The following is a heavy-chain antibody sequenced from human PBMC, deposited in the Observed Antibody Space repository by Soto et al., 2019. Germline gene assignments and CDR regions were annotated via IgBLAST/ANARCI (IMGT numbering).Heavy chain of an antibody. V-gene: IGHV1-69*12. CDR2: LIPIFGTA. Sequence: QVQLVQSGAEVKKPGSSVKVSCKASGGTFSSYAISWVRQAPGQGLEWMGGLIPIFGTANYAQKFQGRVTITADESTSTAYRELSSLRSEDTAVYYCARYWYDLGSQYHFDYWGQGTLVTVSS. CDR3: ARYWYDLGSQYHFDY. CDR1: GGTFSSYA. D-gene: IGHD2-8*02. J-gene: IGHJ4*02.